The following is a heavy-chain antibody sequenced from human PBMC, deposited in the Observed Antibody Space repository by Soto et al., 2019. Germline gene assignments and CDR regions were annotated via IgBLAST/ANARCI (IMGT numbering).Heavy chain of an antibody. CDR3: ARQRAMAPHFCSGMDV. Sequence: QVHLVQSGAEVKKPGSSVKVSCTASGGTFGSYTVTWVRQAPGQGLEWMGEIIPMFGTASYAQKFQGRVTLTADKSTTTAHMELRSLSSDDTAVYFCARQRAMAPHFCSGMDVWGQGTTVTVSS. CDR2: IIPMFGTA. CDR1: GGTFGSYT. J-gene: IGHJ6*01. V-gene: IGHV1-69*06.